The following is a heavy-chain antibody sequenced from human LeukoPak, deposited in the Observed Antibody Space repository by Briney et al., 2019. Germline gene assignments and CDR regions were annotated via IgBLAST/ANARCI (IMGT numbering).Heavy chain of an antibody. CDR1: GFTFSSYA. CDR3: ARSGSFLYYFDY. D-gene: IGHD1-26*01. CDR2: ISSNGGST. Sequence: PGGSLRLSCAASGFTFSSYAMHWVRQAPGKGLEYVSAISSNGGSTYYANSVKGRFTISRDNSKNTLYLQMGSLRAEDMAVYYCARSGSFLYYFDYWGQGTLVTVSS. J-gene: IGHJ4*02. V-gene: IGHV3-64*01.